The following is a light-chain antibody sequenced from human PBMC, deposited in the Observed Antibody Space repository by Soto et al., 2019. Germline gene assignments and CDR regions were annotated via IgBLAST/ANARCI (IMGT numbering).Light chain of an antibody. Sequence: QSALTQPRSVSGSPVQSVTISCTGTSNDVGGYNYVSWYQQHPGKAPKLMIYDVSKWPSGVPDRFSGSKSGNTASLTISGLHAEDEADYYCCSYAGNSLWVFGGGTKLTVL. J-gene: IGLJ3*02. V-gene: IGLV2-11*01. CDR1: SNDVGGYNY. CDR3: CSYAGNSLWV. CDR2: DVS.